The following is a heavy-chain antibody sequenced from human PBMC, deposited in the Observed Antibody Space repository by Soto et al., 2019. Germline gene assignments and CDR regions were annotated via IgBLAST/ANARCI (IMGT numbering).Heavy chain of an antibody. V-gene: IGHV3-23*01. J-gene: IGHJ6*02. D-gene: IGHD6-19*01. CDR1: GFTFSSYA. Sequence: EVQLLESGGGLVQPGGSLRLSCAASGFTFSSYAMSWVRQAPGKGLEWVSAISGGGGSTYYADSVKGRFTISRDNSKNSLYLQMNSLRAEDTAVYYCARPPSSGWGYYGVDVWGQGTTVIVSS. CDR3: ARPPSSGWGYYGVDV. CDR2: ISGGGGST.